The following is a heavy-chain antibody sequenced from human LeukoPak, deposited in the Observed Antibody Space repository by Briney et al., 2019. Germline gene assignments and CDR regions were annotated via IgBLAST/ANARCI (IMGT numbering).Heavy chain of an antibody. CDR2: ISGSGVTT. CDR1: GFPFSTNA. J-gene: IGHJ4*02. D-gene: IGHD3-3*01. V-gene: IGHV3-23*01. CDR3: AKAYYGDYYDY. Sequence: GGSLRLSCAASGFPFSTNAMTWVRKAPGKGLEWVSAISGSGVTTYYAESVKGRFTISRDNSRNTLYLQMNSLRAEDTAVYYCAKAYYGDYYDYWGQGTLVTVSS.